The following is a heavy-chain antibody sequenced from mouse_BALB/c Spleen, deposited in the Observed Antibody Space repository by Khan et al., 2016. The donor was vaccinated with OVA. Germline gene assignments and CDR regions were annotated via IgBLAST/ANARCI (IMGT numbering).Heavy chain of an antibody. J-gene: IGHJ3*01. V-gene: IGHV1-26*01. CDR2: VNPNNGGS. Sequence: IQLVQSGPDLVKPGASVKISCTASGYSFTLNYMTWVKQSHGKSLEWIGRVNPNNGGSDYNQEFKGKAILTVDKSSNTAYIYLHRLTSKHSSEYYCASCYDFFAYWGQGTMVTVSA. CDR3: ASCYDFFAY. D-gene: IGHD2-12*01. CDR1: GYSFTLNY.